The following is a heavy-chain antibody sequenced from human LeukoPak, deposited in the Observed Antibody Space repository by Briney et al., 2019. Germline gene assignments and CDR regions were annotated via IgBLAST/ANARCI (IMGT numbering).Heavy chain of an antibody. D-gene: IGHD2-21*02. J-gene: IGHJ4*02. Sequence: GGSLRLSCAASGFTFSSYGMSWVRQAPGKGLEWVANINQDGSEKHCVDSVKGRFTISRDNAKNSLHLQMNSLRAEDTAVYYCGRGTAIIPGIDYWGQGILVTVSS. CDR1: GFTFSSYG. CDR2: INQDGSEK. V-gene: IGHV3-7*04. CDR3: GRGTAIIPGIDY.